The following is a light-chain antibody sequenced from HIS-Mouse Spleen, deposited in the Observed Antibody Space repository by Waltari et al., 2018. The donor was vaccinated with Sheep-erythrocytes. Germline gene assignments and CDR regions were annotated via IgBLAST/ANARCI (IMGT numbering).Light chain of an antibody. CDR2: EGS. CDR1: SSDVGSYNL. Sequence: QSALTQPASVSGSPGQSITISCTGTSSDVGSYNLVSWYQQHPGKAPKLMIYEGSKRSSGVSHRFSGSKSGNTAYLTISGLQAEDEADYYCCSYAGSSTPWVFGGGTKLTVL. CDR3: CSYAGSSTPWV. V-gene: IGLV2-23*01. J-gene: IGLJ3*02.